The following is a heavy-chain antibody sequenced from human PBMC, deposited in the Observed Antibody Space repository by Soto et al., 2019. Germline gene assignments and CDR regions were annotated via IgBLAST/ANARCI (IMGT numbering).Heavy chain of an antibody. CDR3: AHAGDYDLLTVYH. Sequence: QITLKESGPTLVRPAQTLTLTCGFSGFSLSSYGMGVAWIRQPPGKALEWLALIYWDDDKRYSPSLKDRLALAKDTSSNHVVLTTTNLDPGDTATYFCAHAGDYDLLTVYHWGPGTLVTVSS. CDR2: IYWDDDK. D-gene: IGHD4-17*01. V-gene: IGHV2-5*02. CDR1: GFSLSSYGMG. J-gene: IGHJ5*02.